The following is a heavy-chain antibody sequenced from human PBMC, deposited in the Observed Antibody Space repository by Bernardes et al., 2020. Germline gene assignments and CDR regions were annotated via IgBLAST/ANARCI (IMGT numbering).Heavy chain of an antibody. V-gene: IGHV1-18*01. CDR1: VYTFTSYV. CDR3: ARDRRLVGLHLGELSPNFDY. Sequence: ASVKVSFKSSVYTFTSYVISWVLPAPSQGLEWMGCISSYHCNTHYAQKLQGRVTMTTDTSTSTAYMELRSLRSDDTAVYYCARDRRLVGLHLGELSPNFDYWGKGTLVTVSS. D-gene: IGHD3-16*02. CDR2: ISSYHCNT. J-gene: IGHJ4*02.